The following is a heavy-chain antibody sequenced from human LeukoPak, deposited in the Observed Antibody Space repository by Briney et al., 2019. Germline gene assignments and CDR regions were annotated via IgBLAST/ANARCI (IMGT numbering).Heavy chain of an antibody. J-gene: IGHJ4*02. CDR3: AADPSPNYYDSSGFGG. CDR1: GFTFTSSA. V-gene: IGHV1-58*02. Sequence: SVKVSCKASGFTFTSSAMQWVRQARGQRLEWIGWIVVGSGNTNYAQKFQERVTITRDMSTSTAYMELSSLRSEDTAVYYCAADPSPNYYDSSGFGGWGQGTLVTVSS. CDR2: IVVGSGNT. D-gene: IGHD3-22*01.